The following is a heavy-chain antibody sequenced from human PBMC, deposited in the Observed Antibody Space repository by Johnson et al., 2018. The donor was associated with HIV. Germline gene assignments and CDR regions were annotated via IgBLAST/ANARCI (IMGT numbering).Heavy chain of an antibody. V-gene: IGHV3-64*04. CDR2: ISSSGGST. Sequence: QMQLVESGGGLVQPGGSLRLSCAASGFTFSSYAMHWVRQAPGKGLEYVSAISSSGGSTYYADSVKGRFTISRDNSKNTLHLQMNSLRAEDTAVYYCARDPSPIVGATYAFDIWGQGTMVTVSS. CDR1: GFTFSSYA. D-gene: IGHD1-26*01. J-gene: IGHJ3*02. CDR3: ARDPSPIVGATYAFDI.